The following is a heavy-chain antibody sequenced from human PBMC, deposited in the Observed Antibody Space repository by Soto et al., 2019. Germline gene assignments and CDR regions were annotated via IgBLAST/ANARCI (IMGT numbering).Heavy chain of an antibody. CDR1: GGTFSSYA. CDR2: IIPIFGTA. CDR3: AREVVGATRPFDY. J-gene: IGHJ4*02. D-gene: IGHD1-26*01. Sequence: GASVKVSCKASGGTFSSYAISWVRQAPGQGLEWMGGIIPIFGTANYAQKFQGRVTITADESTSTAYMELSSLRSEDMAVYYCAREVVGATRPFDYWGQGTLGTV. V-gene: IGHV1-69*13.